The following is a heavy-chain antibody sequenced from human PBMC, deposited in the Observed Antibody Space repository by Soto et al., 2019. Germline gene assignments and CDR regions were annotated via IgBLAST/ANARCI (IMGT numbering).Heavy chain of an antibody. Sequence: QVQLVESGGGLVKPGGSLRLSCAASGFTFSDYYMSWIRQAPGKGLEWVSYISSSGSNIYYADSVKGRVTISRDNAKNSLYLKMNSLRAEDTAVYYCARDPPTGTRHWVVIDTADCWGQGSLVAVSA. V-gene: IGHV3-11*01. D-gene: IGHD1-1*01. J-gene: IGHJ4*02. CDR3: ARDPPTGTRHWVVIDTADC. CDR1: GFTFSDYY. CDR2: ISSSGSNI.